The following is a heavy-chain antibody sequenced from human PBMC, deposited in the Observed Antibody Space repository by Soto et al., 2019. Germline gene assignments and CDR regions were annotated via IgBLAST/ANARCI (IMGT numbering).Heavy chain of an antibody. J-gene: IGHJ4*02. Sequence: SVKVSCKASGFTFTSSAVQWVRQARGQRLEWIGWIVVGSGNTNYAQKLQGRITIIADESTNTVYMELSNLRSADTGVYYCARAPILVSVTLHENYFDSWGQGTLVTVSS. CDR3: ARAPILVSVTLHENYFDS. CDR2: IVVGSGNT. V-gene: IGHV1-58*01. D-gene: IGHD2-21*02. CDR1: GFTFTSSA.